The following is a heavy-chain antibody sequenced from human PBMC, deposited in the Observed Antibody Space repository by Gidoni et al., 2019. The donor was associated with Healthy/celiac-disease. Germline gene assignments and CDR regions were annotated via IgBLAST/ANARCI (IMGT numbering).Heavy chain of an antibody. CDR1: GGSISSSSYY. Sequence: QLQLQESGPGLVKPSETLSLTCTVSGGSISSSSYYWGWIRQPPGKGLEWIGSIYYSGSTYYNPSLKSRVTISVDTSKNQFSLKLSSVIAADTAVYYCASPQWDPRWRYYDFWSGYYPPENYYGMDVWGQGTTVTVSS. CDR3: ASPQWDPRWRYYDFWSGYYPPENYYGMDV. D-gene: IGHD3-3*01. V-gene: IGHV4-39*01. J-gene: IGHJ6*02. CDR2: IYYSGST.